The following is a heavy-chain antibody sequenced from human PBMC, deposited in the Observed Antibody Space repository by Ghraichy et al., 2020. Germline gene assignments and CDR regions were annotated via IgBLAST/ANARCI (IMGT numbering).Heavy chain of an antibody. D-gene: IGHD2-15*01. CDR3: GTLGYCSGGDWYSVT. J-gene: IGHJ5*02. V-gene: IGHV4-4*02. Sequence: SETLSLTCAVSGGSISGRNWWTWVRQPPGKGLEWIGEIYHSGSTKYNPSLSSRVTLSVDKTKNQFPLKLTSVTGAETAVYYCGTLGYCSGGDWYSVTWGQGSLVPVSS. CDR1: GGSISGRNW. CDR2: IYHSGST.